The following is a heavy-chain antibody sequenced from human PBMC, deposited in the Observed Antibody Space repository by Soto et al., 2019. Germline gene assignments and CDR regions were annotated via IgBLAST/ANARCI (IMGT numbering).Heavy chain of an antibody. CDR2: IYYSGDT. CDR3: ASHRIVVVVSPSPSAFDY. J-gene: IGHJ4*02. D-gene: IGHD2-15*01. Sequence: QLQLQQSGPGLVKPSETLSLTCTVSGGSIGSDHYYWGWIRQSPGKGLEWIASIYYSGDTYFNPSLGSRVSISVDTSKNQFSLNVNSMTAADTAIYFCASHRIVVVVSPSPSAFDYWAQGTLVTVSS. CDR1: GGSIGSDHYY. V-gene: IGHV4-39*01.